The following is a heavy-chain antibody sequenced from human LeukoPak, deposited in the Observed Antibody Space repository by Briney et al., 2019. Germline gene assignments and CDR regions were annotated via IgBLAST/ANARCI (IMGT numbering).Heavy chain of an antibody. V-gene: IGHV4-59*08. CDR2: IYYSGGT. D-gene: IGHD5-24*01. J-gene: IGHJ3*01. CDR1: GFTFSGYA. Sequence: GSLRLSCAASGFTFSGYAMSWIRQPPGKGLEWIGYIYYSGGTDYNPSLKSRVTISVDTSKNQFSLKLRSVTAADTAVYYCARHVTISGPYDASDVWGQGTMVTVSP. CDR3: ARHVTISGPYDASDV.